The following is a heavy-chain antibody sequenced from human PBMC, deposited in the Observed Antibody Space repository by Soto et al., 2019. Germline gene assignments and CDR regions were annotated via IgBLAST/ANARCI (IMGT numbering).Heavy chain of an antibody. J-gene: IGHJ4*02. CDR3: ARDILTGNSDY. V-gene: IGHV3-33*01. Sequence: VAVIWYDGSNKYYADSVKGRFTISRDNSKNTLYLQMNSLRAEDTAVYYCARDILTGNSDYWGQGTLVTVSS. CDR2: IWYDGSNK. D-gene: IGHD3-9*01.